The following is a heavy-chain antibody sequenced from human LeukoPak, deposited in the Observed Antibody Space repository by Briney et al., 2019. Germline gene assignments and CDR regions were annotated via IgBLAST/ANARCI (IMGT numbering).Heavy chain of an antibody. D-gene: IGHD2-2*01. J-gene: IGHJ4*02. Sequence: GVSLRLSCAASGFTFSSYAMSWVRQAPGKGLEWVSAISGSGGSTYYADSVKGRFTISRDNSKNTLYLQMNSLRAEDTAVYYCAKDNYQLPTRGDYWGQGTLVTVSS. CDR3: AKDNYQLPTRGDY. V-gene: IGHV3-23*01. CDR1: GFTFSSYA. CDR2: ISGSGGST.